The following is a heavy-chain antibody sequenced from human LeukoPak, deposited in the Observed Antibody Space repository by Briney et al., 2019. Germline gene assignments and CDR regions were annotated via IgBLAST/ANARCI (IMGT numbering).Heavy chain of an antibody. D-gene: IGHD2/OR15-2a*01. V-gene: IGHV3-21*01. CDR3: ARSVMTGSTTRAFDM. CDR2: ISSSSSHI. J-gene: IGHJ3*02. CDR1: GFTFTGYS. Sequence: GGSLRLSCVVSGFTFTGYSMNWVRQAPGKGLEWVSSISSSSSHIFYADSVKGRFTIFRDNARNALDLQMNSLRAEDAAVYYCARSVMTGSTTRAFDMWGQGTMVTVSS.